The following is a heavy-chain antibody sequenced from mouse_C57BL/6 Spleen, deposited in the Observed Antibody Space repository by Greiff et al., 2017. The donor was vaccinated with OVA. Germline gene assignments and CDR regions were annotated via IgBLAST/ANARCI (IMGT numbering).Heavy chain of an antibody. D-gene: IGHD2-3*01. Sequence: VQLQQPGAELVKPGASVKMSCKASGYTFTSYWITWVKQRPGQGLEWIGDIYPGSGSTNYNEEFKSKATLTVDTSSSTAYMQLSSLTSEDSAVYYCAGWLLRNWYFDVWGTGTTVTVSS. CDR1: GYTFTSYW. CDR3: AGWLLRNWYFDV. J-gene: IGHJ1*03. V-gene: IGHV1-55*01. CDR2: IYPGSGST.